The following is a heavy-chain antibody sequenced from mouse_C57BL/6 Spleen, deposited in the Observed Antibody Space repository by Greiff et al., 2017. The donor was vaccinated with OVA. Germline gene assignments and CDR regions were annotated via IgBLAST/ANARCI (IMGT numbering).Heavy chain of an antibody. Sequence: EVQLVESGPGLVKPSQSLSLTCSVTGYSITSGYYWNWIRQFPGNKLEWMGYISYDGSTNYNPSLQNRISITRDTSKNQFFLKLNSVTTEDTATYYCAREGRYFDYWGQGTTLTVSS. CDR3: AREGRYFDY. D-gene: IGHD3-3*01. J-gene: IGHJ2*01. V-gene: IGHV3-6*01. CDR1: GYSITSGYY. CDR2: ISYDGST.